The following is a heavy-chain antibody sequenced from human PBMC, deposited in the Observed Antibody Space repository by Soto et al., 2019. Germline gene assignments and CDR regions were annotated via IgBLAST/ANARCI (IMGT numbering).Heavy chain of an antibody. CDR3: TRPPYYDSSGYFVY. Sequence: PGGSLRLSCAASGFTLSGSAMHWVRQASGKGLEWVGRIRSKANSYATAYAASVKGRFTISRDDSKNTAYLQMNSLKTEDTAVYYCTRPPYYDSSGYFVYWGQGTLVTVSS. CDR1: GFTLSGSA. D-gene: IGHD3-22*01. CDR2: IRSKANSYAT. V-gene: IGHV3-73*01. J-gene: IGHJ4*02.